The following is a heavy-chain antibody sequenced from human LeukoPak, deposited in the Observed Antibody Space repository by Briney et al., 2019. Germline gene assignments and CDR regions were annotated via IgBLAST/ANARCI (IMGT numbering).Heavy chain of an antibody. Sequence: PGGSLRLSCAASGFTFSTYTIHWVRQAPGKGLEWVAVMSYDGSEIYYADSVKGRFTISRDNSKNTLYLQMNSLTDEDTAVFYCARENPYKRFSLDYWGQGTLVTVSS. V-gene: IGHV3-30-3*01. CDR3: ARENPYKRFSLDY. J-gene: IGHJ4*02. D-gene: IGHD5-24*01. CDR2: MSYDGSEI. CDR1: GFTFSTYT.